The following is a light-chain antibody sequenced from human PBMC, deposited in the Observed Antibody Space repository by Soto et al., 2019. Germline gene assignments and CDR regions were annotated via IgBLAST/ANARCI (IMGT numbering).Light chain of an antibody. CDR2: DAS. Sequence: EIVKAPSPATLSVSPGKRATLTCRASQSVSSNLAWYQQKPGQAPRLLIYDASSRATGIPDRFSGGGSGTDFTLTISRLEPEDFAVYYCQQFSSYPLTFGGGTIVDIK. J-gene: IGKJ4*01. CDR3: QQFSSYPLT. V-gene: IGKV3-20*01. CDR1: QSVSSN.